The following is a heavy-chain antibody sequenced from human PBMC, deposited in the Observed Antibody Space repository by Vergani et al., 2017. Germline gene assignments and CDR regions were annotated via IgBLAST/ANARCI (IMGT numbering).Heavy chain of an antibody. Sequence: QLQLQESGPGLVKPSETLSLTCTVSGCSISSSSYYWGWIRQPPGKGLEWIGSIYFIGSTYYNPSLKSRDTISVDTSKNHLSLKLSAVTAADTAVYYCARRGAIYGYFDHWGQGTQVTVSA. V-gene: IGHV4-39*02. CDR3: ARRGAIYGYFDH. J-gene: IGHJ4*02. CDR1: GCSISSSSYY. CDR2: IYFIGST. D-gene: IGHD2/OR15-2a*01.